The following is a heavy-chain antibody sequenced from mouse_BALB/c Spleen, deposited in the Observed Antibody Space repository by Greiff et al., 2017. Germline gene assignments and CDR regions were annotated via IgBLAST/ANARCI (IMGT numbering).Heavy chain of an antibody. CDR3: ARNNYYGSYAMDY. CDR1: GFTFSSYA. CDR2: ISSGGSYT. J-gene: IGHJ4*01. V-gene: IGHV5-9-4*01. D-gene: IGHD1-1*01. Sequence: EVKLMESGGGLVKPGGSLKLSCAASGFTFSSYAMSWVRQSPEKRLEWVAEISSGGSYTYYPDTVTGRFTISRDKAKNTLYLEMSSLRSEDTAMYYCARNNYYGSYAMDYWGQGTSVTVSS.